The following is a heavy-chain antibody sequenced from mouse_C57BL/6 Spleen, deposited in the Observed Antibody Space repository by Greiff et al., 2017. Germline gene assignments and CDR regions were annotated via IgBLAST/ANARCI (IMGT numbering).Heavy chain of an antibody. CDR2: IDPANGNT. V-gene: IGHV14-3*01. D-gene: IGHD4-1*01. CDR1: GFNIKNTY. CDR3: ARATGTNWYFDV. J-gene: IGHJ1*03. Sequence: VQLQQSVAELVRPGASVKLSCTASGFNIKNTYMHWVKQRPEQGLEWIGRIDPANGNTKYAPKFQGKATITADTSSTTAYLQLSSLTSDDTAIYCGARATGTNWYFDVWGTGTTVTVSS.